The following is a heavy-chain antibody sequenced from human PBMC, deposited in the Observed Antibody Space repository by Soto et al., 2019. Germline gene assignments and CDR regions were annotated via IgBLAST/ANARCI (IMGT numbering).Heavy chain of an antibody. CDR1: GYTFTSYA. Sequence: QVQLVQSGAEEKKPGASVKVSCKASGYTFTSYAMHWVRQAPGQRHEWMGWINAGNGNTKYSQKFQGRVTITRDTSASTAYMELSSLRSEDTAVYYCARSRGIAVADYWYQGTLVTVST. V-gene: IGHV1-3*05. D-gene: IGHD6-19*01. J-gene: IGHJ4*02. CDR2: INAGNGNT. CDR3: ARSRGIAVADY.